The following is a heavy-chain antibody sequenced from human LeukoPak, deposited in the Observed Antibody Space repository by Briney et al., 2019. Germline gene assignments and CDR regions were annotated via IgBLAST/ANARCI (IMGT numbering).Heavy chain of an antibody. Sequence: ASVKASCKASGYTFTSYGISWVRQAPGQGLEWMGWISAYNGNTNYAQKLQGRVTMTTDTSTSTAYMELRSLRSDDTAVYYCARVAYCGGDCYSLDYWGQGTLVTVSS. J-gene: IGHJ4*02. D-gene: IGHD2-21*02. V-gene: IGHV1-18*01. CDR2: ISAYNGNT. CDR1: GYTFTSYG. CDR3: ARVAYCGGDCYSLDY.